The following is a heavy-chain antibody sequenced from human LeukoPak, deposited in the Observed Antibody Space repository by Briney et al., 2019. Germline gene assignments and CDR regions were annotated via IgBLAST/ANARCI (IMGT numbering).Heavy chain of an antibody. Sequence: PSETLSLTCTVSGSSISSGYYGAWIRQPPGKGLEWIATISHSGSTYYNPFLKSRVTISADTSQNQHSLRLNSVTVADTAVYYCARVNTVMATFDYWGQGTPVTVSS. CDR3: ARVNTVMATFDY. CDR2: ISHSGST. J-gene: IGHJ4*02. V-gene: IGHV4-38-2*02. CDR1: GSSISSGYY. D-gene: IGHD5-24*01.